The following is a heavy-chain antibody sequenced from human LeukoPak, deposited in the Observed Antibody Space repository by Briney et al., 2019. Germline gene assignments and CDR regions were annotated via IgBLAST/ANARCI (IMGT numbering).Heavy chain of an antibody. J-gene: IGHJ4*02. CDR3: ARDIYLGGTIFGVGSPDY. V-gene: IGHV3-33*01. CDR1: GFTFSSYG. D-gene: IGHD3-3*01. Sequence: HPGGSLRLSCAASGFTFSSYGMHWVRQAPGKGLEWVAVIWYDGSNKYYADSVKGRFTISRDNSKNTLYLQMNSLRAEDTAVYYCARDIYLGGTIFGVGSPDYWGQGTLVTVSS. CDR2: IWYDGSNK.